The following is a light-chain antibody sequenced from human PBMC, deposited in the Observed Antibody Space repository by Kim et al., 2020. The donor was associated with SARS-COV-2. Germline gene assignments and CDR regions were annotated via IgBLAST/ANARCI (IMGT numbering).Light chain of an antibody. CDR2: AFS. CDR3: SSYVSGNTYV. J-gene: IGLJ1*01. V-gene: IGLV2-14*03. CDR1: SSDVGGYNY. Sequence: GQAVTISCTGTSSDVGGYNYVSWYQQHPGKVPQLIIYAFSERPSGVSNRFSGSKSGNTASLTISGLQAEDEADYYCSSYVSGNTYVFGTGTKVTVL.